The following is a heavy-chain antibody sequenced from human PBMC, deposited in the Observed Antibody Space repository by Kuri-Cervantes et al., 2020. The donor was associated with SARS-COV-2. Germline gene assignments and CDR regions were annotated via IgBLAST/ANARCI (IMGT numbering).Heavy chain of an antibody. V-gene: IGHV1-8*02. Sequence: ASVKASCKAPGYAFISYGDDWVRQATGQGLEWLGWMNPNSGKRGFAQKFQGRITMTRDTSISTAYMELSRLRSDDTAVYYCARGAIFSDTGGWYFDYWGQGTLVTVSS. CDR3: ARGAIFSDTGGWYFDY. J-gene: IGHJ4*02. CDR2: MNPNSGKR. D-gene: IGHD3-10*01. CDR1: GYAFISYG.